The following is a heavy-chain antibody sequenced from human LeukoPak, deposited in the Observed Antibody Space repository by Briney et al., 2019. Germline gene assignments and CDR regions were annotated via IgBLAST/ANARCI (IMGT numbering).Heavy chain of an antibody. D-gene: IGHD1-7*01. Sequence: PGGSLRLSCAASGFTFDDYAMHWVRQAPGKGLEWVSGISWNSGSIGYADSVKGRFTISRDNAKNSLYLQMNSLRAEDTALYYCAKFSGSCGNYPGGDYWGQGTLVTVSS. J-gene: IGHJ4*02. CDR1: GFTFDDYA. CDR3: AKFSGSCGNYPGGDY. CDR2: ISWNSGSI. V-gene: IGHV3-9*01.